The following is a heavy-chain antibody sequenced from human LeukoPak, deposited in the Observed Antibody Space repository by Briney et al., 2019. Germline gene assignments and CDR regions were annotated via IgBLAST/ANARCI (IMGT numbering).Heavy chain of an antibody. CDR2: ISHTGGSP. D-gene: IGHD2-15*01. CDR1: GITFSSYG. V-gene: IGHV3-23*01. J-gene: IGHJ4*02. CDR3: ASTQRGDYFDY. Sequence: PGGSLRLSCAASGITFSSYGMSWVRQVPGKGLEWVSSISHTGGSPYYADSLKGRFTISRDNSKNTLYLQMSSLRAEDTAVYYCASTQRGDYFDYWGQGTLVTVSS.